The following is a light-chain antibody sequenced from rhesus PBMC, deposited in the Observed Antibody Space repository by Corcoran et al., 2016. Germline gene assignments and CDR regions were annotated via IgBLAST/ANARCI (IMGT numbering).Light chain of an antibody. CDR3: CSYAGSYTFYV. CDR2: EGS. J-gene: IGLJ1*01. CDR1: GGDIGANNF. Sequence: QAALSQPRSVSGSPGQSVTISCTGTGGDIGANNFVSWYQMHPGAAPKLMIYEGSKRPSGVCDRLSGSKSGNTVSLTISGLQAEDEADHYCCSYAGSYTFYVFGVGTRLTVL. V-gene: IGLV2-32*01.